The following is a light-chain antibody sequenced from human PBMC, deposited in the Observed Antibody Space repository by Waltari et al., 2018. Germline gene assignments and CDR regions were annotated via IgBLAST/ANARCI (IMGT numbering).Light chain of an antibody. CDR2: EVS. J-gene: IGKJ4*01. CDR1: ESLLHSDGKTY. CDR3: MQSIELPLT. Sequence: DVVMTKTQLPLSVTPGQPASISCKSSESLLHSDGKTYLCCYLQKSGPPPQLLIYEVSNRFSGVPDRFSGSGSGTDFTLKISRVEAEDVGVYFCMQSIELPLTFGGGTTVEIK. V-gene: IGKV2D-29*01.